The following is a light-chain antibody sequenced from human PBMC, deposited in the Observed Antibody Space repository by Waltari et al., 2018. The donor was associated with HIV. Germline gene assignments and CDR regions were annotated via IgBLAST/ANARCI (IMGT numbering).Light chain of an antibody. CDR3: QQYGTSPFT. CDR1: QSVSSN. V-gene: IGKV3-20*01. J-gene: IGKJ3*01. Sequence: EIVMTQSPATLSVSPGERATLSCRASQSVSSNLAWYQQKPGQAPRLLIYGVSSRATGIPERFSGSGSETDFTLTISRLEPEDSAVYYCQQYGTSPFTFGPGTKVDI. CDR2: GVS.